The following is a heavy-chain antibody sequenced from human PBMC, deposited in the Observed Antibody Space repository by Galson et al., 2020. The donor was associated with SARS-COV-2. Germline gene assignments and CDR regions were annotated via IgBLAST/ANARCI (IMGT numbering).Heavy chain of an antibody. J-gene: IGHJ4*02. Sequence: GGSLRLSCAASGSTFSSYAMSWVRQAPGKGLEWVSAISGSGGSTYYADSVKGRFTISRDNSKNMPYLQMNSLRAEDTAVYYCAKEVQIYDVLTGCGYWGQGTLVTVSS. CDR1: GSTFSSYA. CDR2: ISGSGGST. D-gene: IGHD3-9*01. CDR3: AKEVQIYDVLTGCGY. V-gene: IGHV3-23*01.